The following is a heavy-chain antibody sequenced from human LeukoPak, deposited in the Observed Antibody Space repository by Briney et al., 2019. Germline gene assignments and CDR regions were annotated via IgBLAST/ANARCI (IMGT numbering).Heavy chain of an antibody. Sequence: GGSLRLSCAASGFTFSSYGTHWVRQAPGKGLEWVAFIRYDGSNKYYADSVKGRFTISRDNSKNTLYLQMNSLRAKDTAVYYCAKDPKVKPYYFDYWGQGTLVTASS. CDR1: GFTFSSYG. V-gene: IGHV3-30*02. J-gene: IGHJ4*02. CDR3: AKDPKVKPYYFDY. CDR2: IRYDGSNK. D-gene: IGHD3-22*01.